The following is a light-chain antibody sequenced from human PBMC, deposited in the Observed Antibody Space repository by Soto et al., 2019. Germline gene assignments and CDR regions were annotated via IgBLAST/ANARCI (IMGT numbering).Light chain of an antibody. CDR3: HPYGKSPIYP. Sequence: IGLMQSTGTLSLSPGATATLSCRSSQTVSSNYLAWFQQKSGQAPRLLIYGASSRATGIPDRFSGSGSGTDFTLTITRLEPEDFAVHYCHPYGKSPIYPFGPGTKAAVK. J-gene: IGKJ3*01. V-gene: IGKV3-20*01. CDR2: GAS. CDR1: QTVSSNY.